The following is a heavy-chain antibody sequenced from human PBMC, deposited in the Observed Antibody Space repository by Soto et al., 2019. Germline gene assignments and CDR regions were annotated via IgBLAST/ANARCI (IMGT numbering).Heavy chain of an antibody. D-gene: IGHD3-16*01. CDR1: GDTFITYT. CDR3: AREGEGIPAHRY. Sequence: QVQLVQSGAEVKKPGSSVKVSCKASGDTFITYTINWVRQAPGQGLEWMGGIVPILGAGNYAQKFQGRVTITADGSTTTAYLDLSSLRSDYTAVDYCAREGEGIPAHRYWGQGTLVYVSA. J-gene: IGHJ4*02. CDR2: IVPILGAG. V-gene: IGHV1-69*01.